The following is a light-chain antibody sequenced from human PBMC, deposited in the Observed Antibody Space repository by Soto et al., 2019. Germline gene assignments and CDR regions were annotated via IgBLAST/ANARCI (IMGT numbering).Light chain of an antibody. V-gene: IGKV3-15*01. Sequence: EIVMTQSPATLSVSPGERATLSCRASQSVGRNLAWYQQKPGQAPRLLIYGASTRAAGIPARFSGSGSGTECTLTISSLQAEDFAIYFCQQYNNWPPDRTFGQGTKVEIK. CDR3: QQYNNWPPDRT. J-gene: IGKJ1*01. CDR1: QSVGRN. CDR2: GAS.